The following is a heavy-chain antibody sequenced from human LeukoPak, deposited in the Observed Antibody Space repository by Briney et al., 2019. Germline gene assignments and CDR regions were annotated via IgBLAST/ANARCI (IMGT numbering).Heavy chain of an antibody. CDR2: ISGSGGST. D-gene: IGHD3-3*01. J-gene: IGHJ1*01. CDR1: GFTFDDYG. Sequence: GGSLRLSCAASGFTFDDYGMSWVRQAPGKGLEWVSAISGSGGSTYYADSVKGRFTISRDNSKNTLYLQMNSLRAEDTAVYYCAKYPSGAYDFWSGYYRAEYFQHWGQGTLVTVSS. V-gene: IGHV3-23*01. CDR3: AKYPSGAYDFWSGYYRAEYFQH.